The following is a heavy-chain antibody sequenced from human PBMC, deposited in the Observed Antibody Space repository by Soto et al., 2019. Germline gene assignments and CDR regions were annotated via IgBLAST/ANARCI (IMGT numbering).Heavy chain of an antibody. D-gene: IGHD3-22*01. CDR3: ARDSRSGSYYYDSSGYCPDY. CDR2: ISYDGSNK. V-gene: IGHV3-30-3*01. J-gene: IGHJ4*02. CDR1: GFTFSSYA. Sequence: QVQLVESGGGVVQPGRSLRLSCAASGFTFSSYAMHWVRQAPGKGLEWVAVISYDGSNKYYADSVKGRFTISRDNSKNTLYLQMNSLRAEDTAVYYCARDSRSGSYYYDSSGYCPDYWGQGTLVTVSS.